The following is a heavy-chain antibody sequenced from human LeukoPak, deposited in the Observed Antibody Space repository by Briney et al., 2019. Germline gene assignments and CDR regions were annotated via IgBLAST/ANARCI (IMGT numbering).Heavy chain of an antibody. V-gene: IGHV3-48*03. D-gene: IGHD2-2*01. CDR3: ARDIKGQYQDAFDI. J-gene: IGHJ3*02. CDR1: GFTFSSYE. CDR2: ISSSGSNI. Sequence: GGSLRLSCAASGFTFSSYEMNWVRQAPGKGLEWVSYISSSGSNIKYADSVEGRFTISRGNAKNSVYLQMNSLRAEDTAVYYCARDIKGQYQDAFDIWGQGTMVTVSS.